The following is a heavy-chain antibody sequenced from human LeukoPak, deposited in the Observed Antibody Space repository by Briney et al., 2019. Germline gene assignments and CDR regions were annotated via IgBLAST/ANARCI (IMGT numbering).Heavy chain of an antibody. J-gene: IGHJ4*01. Sequence: GSLRLSCAASGFTFSSYAMNWVRQAPGEGLEWVSTISATGYTSYYADSVKGRFTISRDNSKNTLYLQMNSLRAEDTAVYYCASSVVTISDYWGHGTLVTVSS. D-gene: IGHD2-21*02. CDR2: ISATGYTS. V-gene: IGHV3-23*01. CDR1: GFTFSSYA. CDR3: ASSVVTISDY.